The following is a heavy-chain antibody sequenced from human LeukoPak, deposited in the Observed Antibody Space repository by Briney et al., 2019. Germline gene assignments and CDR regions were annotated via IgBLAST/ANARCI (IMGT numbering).Heavy chain of an antibody. J-gene: IGHJ4*02. Sequence: ASVKVSCKASGYTFTSYAMHWVRQAPGQRLEWMGWINAGNGNTKYSQKFQGRVTITRDTSASTAYMELSSLKSEDTAVYYCARGALLWFGEFYYWGQGTLVTVSS. V-gene: IGHV1-3*01. CDR1: GYTFTSYA. CDR3: ARGALLWFGEFYY. D-gene: IGHD3-10*01. CDR2: INAGNGNT.